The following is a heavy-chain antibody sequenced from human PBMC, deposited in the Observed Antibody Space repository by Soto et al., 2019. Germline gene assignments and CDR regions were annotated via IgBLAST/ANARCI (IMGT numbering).Heavy chain of an antibody. J-gene: IGHJ3*02. Sequence: ASVKVSCKASGFTFTSSAMQWVRQARGQRLEGKGWIVVGSGNTNYAQKFQERGTITRDMSTSTAYMELSSLRSEDTAVYYCAADPDYYDSSGPDVDDAFDIWGQGTMVAVSS. D-gene: IGHD3-22*01. CDR2: IVVGSGNT. V-gene: IGHV1-58*02. CDR1: GFTFTSSA. CDR3: AADPDYYDSSGPDVDDAFDI.